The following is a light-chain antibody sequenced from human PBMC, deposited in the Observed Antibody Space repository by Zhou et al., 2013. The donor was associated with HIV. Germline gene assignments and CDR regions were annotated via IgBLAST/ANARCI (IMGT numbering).Light chain of an antibody. J-gene: IGKJ1*01. CDR2: GAS. CDR3: QQYGYSRAWT. Sequence: ETVLTQSPGTLSLSPGERATLSCRASQSVSSNYLAWYQQKPGQAPRLLIYGASTRATGIPDRFSGSGSGTDFTLTISRLEPEDFAVYYCQQYGYSRAWTFGQGDQGGNQT. V-gene: IGKV3-20*01. CDR1: QSVSSNY.